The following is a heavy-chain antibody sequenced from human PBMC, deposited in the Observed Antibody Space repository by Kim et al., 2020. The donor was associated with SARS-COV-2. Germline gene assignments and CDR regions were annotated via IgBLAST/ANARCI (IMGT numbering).Heavy chain of an antibody. CDR3: AREPYYYGSGSYFDY. J-gene: IGHJ4*02. D-gene: IGHD3-10*01. Sequence: TPSLSSRVTMSVDTSKNPFSLELSSVTAADTAVYYCAREPYYYGSGSYFDYWGQGTLVTVSS. V-gene: IGHV4-4*07.